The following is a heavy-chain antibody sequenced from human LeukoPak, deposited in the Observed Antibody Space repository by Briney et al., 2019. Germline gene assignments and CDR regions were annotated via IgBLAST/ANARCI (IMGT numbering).Heavy chain of an antibody. CDR3: ARSGRGYSGDDWCYYYMDV. CDR1: GVSISSYY. Sequence: PSETLSLTCTVSGVSISSYYWSWIRQPPGKGLEWVGYIYYSGSTNYNPSLKSRVTISVDTSKNQFSLKLSSVTAADTAVYYCARSGRGYSGDDWCYYYMDVWGKGTTVTVSS. V-gene: IGHV4-59*01. D-gene: IGHD5-12*01. CDR2: IYYSGST. J-gene: IGHJ6*03.